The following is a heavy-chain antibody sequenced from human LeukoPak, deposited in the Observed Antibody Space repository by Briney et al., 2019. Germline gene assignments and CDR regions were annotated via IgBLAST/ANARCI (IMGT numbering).Heavy chain of an antibody. CDR3: ARDMRAITFGGVIACDAFDI. CDR2: INPNSGGT. V-gene: IGHV1-2*02. CDR1: GYTFTGYY. D-gene: IGHD3-16*02. J-gene: IGHJ3*02. Sequence: EASVKVSCKASGYTFTGYYMHWVRQAPGQGLEWMGWINPNSGGTNYAQKFQGRVTMTRDTSISTAYMELSRLRSDDTAVYYCARDMRAITFGGVIACDAFDIWGQGTMVTVSS.